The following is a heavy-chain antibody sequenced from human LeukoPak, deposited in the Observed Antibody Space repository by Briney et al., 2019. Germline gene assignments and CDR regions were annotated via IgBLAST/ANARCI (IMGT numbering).Heavy chain of an antibody. CDR3: ARDREVLTY. J-gene: IGHJ4*02. Sequence: QPGGSLRLSCVASAFTFSNYWMTRVRQAPGKGLEWVANIKQDGSEKYYVDSVKGRFTISRDNAKNSLYLLMNSLRAEDTAVYYCARDREVLTYWGQGTLVTVSS. CDR2: IKQDGSEK. D-gene: IGHD3-10*01. CDR1: AFTFSNYW. V-gene: IGHV3-7*01.